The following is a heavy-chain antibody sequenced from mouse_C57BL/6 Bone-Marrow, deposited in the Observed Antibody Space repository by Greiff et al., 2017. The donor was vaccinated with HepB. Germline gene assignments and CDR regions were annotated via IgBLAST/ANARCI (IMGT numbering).Heavy chain of an antibody. CDR1: GFTFSDYG. CDR2: ISNLAYSI. J-gene: IGHJ4*01. Sequence: EVKLMASGGGLVQPGGSLKLSCAASGFTFSDYGMAWVRQAPRKGPEWVAFISNLAYSIYYADTVTGRFTISRENAKNTLYLEMSSLRSEDTAMYYCARHRQLRDGAMDYWGQGTSATVSS. CDR3: ARHRQLRDGAMDY. D-gene: IGHD3-2*02. V-gene: IGHV5-15*01.